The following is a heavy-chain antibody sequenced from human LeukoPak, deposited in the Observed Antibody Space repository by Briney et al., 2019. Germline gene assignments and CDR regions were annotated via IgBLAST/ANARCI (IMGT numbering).Heavy chain of an antibody. CDR1: GGSISSSSYY. J-gene: IGHJ4*02. CDR3: ARQGSGYSSSFDY. Sequence: SETLSLTCTVSGGSISSSSYYWGWIRQPPGKGLEWIGSIYYSGSTYYNPSLKSRVTISVDTSKNQFSLKLSSVTAADTAVYYCARQGSGYSSSFDYWGQGTLVTVSS. V-gene: IGHV4-39*01. CDR2: IYYSGST. D-gene: IGHD5-18*01.